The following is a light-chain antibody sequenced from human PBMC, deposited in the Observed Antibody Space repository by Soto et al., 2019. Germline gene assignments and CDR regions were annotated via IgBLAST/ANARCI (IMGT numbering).Light chain of an antibody. J-gene: IGKJ1*01. CDR2: KVS. CDR1: QSLVYSDGNTY. V-gene: IGKV2-30*01. Sequence: DVAITQSPLSLPVTLGQPASISCRSSQSLVYSDGNTYLSWFQLRPGQSPRRLIYKVSNRDSGVPDRFSGSGSATDFTLKISRVEADDVGVYYCMQGTHWPPVTFGQGTKVEIK. CDR3: MQGTHWPPVT.